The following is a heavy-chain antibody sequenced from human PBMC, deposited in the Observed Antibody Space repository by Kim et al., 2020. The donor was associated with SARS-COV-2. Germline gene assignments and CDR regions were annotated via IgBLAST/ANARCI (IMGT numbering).Heavy chain of an antibody. J-gene: IGHJ6*02. D-gene: IGHD3-10*01. CDR3: ARIPRMVRGVNPQYYYGMDV. CDR2: INHSGST. Sequence: SETLSLTCAVYGGSFSGYYWSWIRQPPGKGLEWIGEINHSGSTNYNPSLKSRVTISVDTSKNQFSLKLSSVTAADTAVYYCARIPRMVRGVNPQYYYGMDVWGQGTTVTVSS. CDR1: GGSFSGYY. V-gene: IGHV4-34*01.